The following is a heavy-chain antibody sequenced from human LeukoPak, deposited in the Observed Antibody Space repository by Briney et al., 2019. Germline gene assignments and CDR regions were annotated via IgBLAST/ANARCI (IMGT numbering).Heavy chain of an antibody. CDR3: ASEGMSSSWYVEY. CDR2: ISHAGSNT. D-gene: IGHD6-13*01. Sequence: PGRSLRLSCAASGFTFSTYAMHWVRQAPGKGLEWVAVISHAGSNTFYADSVKGRFTLSRDNSKNTLYLQIDSLRPENTAVYYCASEGMSSSWYVEYWGQGTLVTVSS. V-gene: IGHV3-30-3*01. CDR1: GFTFSTYA. J-gene: IGHJ4*02.